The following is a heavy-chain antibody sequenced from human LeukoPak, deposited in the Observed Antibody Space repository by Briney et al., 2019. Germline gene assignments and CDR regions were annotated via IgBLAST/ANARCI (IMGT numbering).Heavy chain of an antibody. CDR1: GFTFSDYY. J-gene: IGHJ4*02. V-gene: IGHV3-11*04. CDR2: ISSSGSTI. CDR3: ARNNWNYPVDY. D-gene: IGHD1-7*01. Sequence: GGSLRLSCAASGFTFSDYYMSWIRQAPGKGLEWVSYISSSGSTIYYADSVRGRFTISRDNAKNSLYLQMNSLRAEDTAVYYCARNNWNYPVDYWGQGTLVTVSS.